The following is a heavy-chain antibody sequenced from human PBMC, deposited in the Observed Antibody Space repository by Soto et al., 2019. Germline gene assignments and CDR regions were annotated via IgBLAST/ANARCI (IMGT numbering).Heavy chain of an antibody. CDR2: IYPGDSDT. CDR1: GYAFTSYW. J-gene: IGHJ5*02. D-gene: IGHD2-2*01. Sequence: PGESLKISCTGSGYAFTSYWIAWVRQMPGKGLEWMGIIYPGDSDTRYSPSFQGQVTISADKSITTAYLQWSSLKASDTAMYYCARGYCTTTICDPWFDPWGQGILVTVSS. V-gene: IGHV5-51*01. CDR3: ARGYCTTTICDPWFDP.